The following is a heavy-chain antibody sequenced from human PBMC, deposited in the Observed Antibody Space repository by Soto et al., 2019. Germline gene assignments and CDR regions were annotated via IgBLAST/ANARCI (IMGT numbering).Heavy chain of an antibody. D-gene: IGHD3-22*01. CDR3: ARQARPSYDSSGYYYESDAFDI. J-gene: IGHJ3*02. CDR1: GFTFSSYA. V-gene: IGHV3-30-3*01. Sequence: QVQLVESGGGVVQPGRSLRLSCAASGFTFSSYAMHWVRQAPGKGLEWVAVISYDGSNKNYADSVKGRFTISRDNSKKTLYLQMNSLSAEDTAVFYCARQARPSYDSSGYYYESDAFDIWGQGTMVTVSS. CDR2: ISYDGSNK.